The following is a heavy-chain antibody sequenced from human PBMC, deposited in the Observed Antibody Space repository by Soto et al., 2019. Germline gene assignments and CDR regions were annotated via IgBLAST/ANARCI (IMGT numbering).Heavy chain of an antibody. V-gene: IGHV4-4*02. J-gene: IGHJ4*02. CDR1: GGSINSSNW. Sequence: QVQLQESGPGLVKPSGTLSLTCAVSGGSINSSNWWRWVRQPPGKGLDWIGEIYHSGNTNYNPSLKSRDTLAVDKSRNQFSLKLSSVTAADTAVYYCARRWGEGRVDYCGQGTLVTVSS. D-gene: IGHD3-10*01. CDR2: IYHSGNT. CDR3: ARRWGEGRVDY.